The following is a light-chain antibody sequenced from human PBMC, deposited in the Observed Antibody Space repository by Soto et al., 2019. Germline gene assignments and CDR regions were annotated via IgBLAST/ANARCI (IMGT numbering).Light chain of an antibody. CDR2: GAS. Sequence: IQMTQSPSSLSASVGARDIITCRASLSISSYFNWYQHKPGKAPRLLIYGASSRASGIPYRFSGSGSGTEFTLTISSLEPDDFAIYYCQQCSNWSRTFGQGTKVDI. J-gene: IGKJ1*01. V-gene: IGKV1-5*01. CDR1: LSISSY. CDR3: QQCSNWSRT.